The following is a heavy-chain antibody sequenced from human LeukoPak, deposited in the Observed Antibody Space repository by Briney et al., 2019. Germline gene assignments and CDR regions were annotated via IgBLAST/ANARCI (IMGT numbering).Heavy chain of an antibody. J-gene: IGHJ4*02. V-gene: IGHV3-21*01. CDR3: ARLGYCSGGSCATVDY. Sequence: GGSLRLSCAASGFTFSSYSMNWARQAPGKGLEWVSSISSSSYIYYADSVKGRFTISRDNAKNSLYLQMNSLRAEDTAVYYCARLGYCSGGSCATVDYWGQGTLVTVSS. CDR2: ISSSSYI. D-gene: IGHD2-15*01. CDR1: GFTFSSYS.